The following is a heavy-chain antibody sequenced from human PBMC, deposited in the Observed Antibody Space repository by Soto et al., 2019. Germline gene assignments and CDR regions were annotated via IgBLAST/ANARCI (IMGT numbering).Heavy chain of an antibody. CDR1: GFTFSSYG. J-gene: IGHJ3*02. Sequence: QVQLVESGGGVVQPGRSLRLSCAASGFTFSSYGMHWVRQAPGKGLEWVAVISYDGSNKYYADSVKGRFTISRDNSKNTLYLQMNSLRAEDTAVYYCAKAATVVQGAFDIWGQGTMVTVSS. D-gene: IGHD4-17*01. V-gene: IGHV3-30*18. CDR2: ISYDGSNK. CDR3: AKAATVVQGAFDI.